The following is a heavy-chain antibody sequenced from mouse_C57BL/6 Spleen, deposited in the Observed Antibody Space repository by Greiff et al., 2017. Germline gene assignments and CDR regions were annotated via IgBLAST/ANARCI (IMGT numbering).Heavy chain of an antibody. CDR3: TTLGSSYWYFEV. V-gene: IGHV14-1*01. CDR1: GYNFTDYY. CDR2: IDPEDGDT. J-gene: IGHJ1*03. D-gene: IGHD1-1*01. Sequence: VQLQQSGAELVRPGASVKMSCTASGYNFTDYYMHWVKQRPAQGLEWIGRIDPEDGDTEYAPKFQGKATMTADTSSNTAYLQLSSLTSEDTAVYYCTTLGSSYWYFEVWGTGTTVTVSS.